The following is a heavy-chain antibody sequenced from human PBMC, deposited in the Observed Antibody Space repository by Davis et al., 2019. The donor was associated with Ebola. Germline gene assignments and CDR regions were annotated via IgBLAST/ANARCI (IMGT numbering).Heavy chain of an antibody. CDR1: GFTFSSYS. J-gene: IGHJ4*02. V-gene: IGHV3-48*02. CDR2: ISSSSSTI. Sequence: GESLKISCAASGFTFSSYSMNWVRQAPGKGLEWVSYISSSSSTIYYADSVKGRFTISRDNAKNSLYLQMNSLRDEDTAVYYCARPNSSGYPRYFDYWGQGTLVTVSS. D-gene: IGHD3-22*01. CDR3: ARPNSSGYPRYFDY.